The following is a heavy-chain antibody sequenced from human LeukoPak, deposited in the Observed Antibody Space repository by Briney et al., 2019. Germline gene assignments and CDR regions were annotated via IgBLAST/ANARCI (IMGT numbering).Heavy chain of an antibody. Sequence: SETLSLTCAVYGGSFSGYYWSWIRQPPGKGLEWIGEINHSGSTNYNPSLKSRATISVDTSKNQFSLKLSSVTAADAAVYYCARAGAYYGSGIPLDIWGQGTMVTVSS. J-gene: IGHJ3*02. CDR1: GGSFSGYY. V-gene: IGHV4-34*01. CDR2: INHSGST. D-gene: IGHD3-10*01. CDR3: ARAGAYYGSGIPLDI.